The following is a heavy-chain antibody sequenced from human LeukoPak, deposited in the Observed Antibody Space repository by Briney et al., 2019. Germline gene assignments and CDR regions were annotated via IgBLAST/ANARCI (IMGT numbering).Heavy chain of an antibody. J-gene: IGHJ5*02. CDR1: GFTFRNHGM. CDR2: IYHSGST. CDR3: ARRNVVEVFFDP. D-gene: IGHD2-21*01. V-gene: IGHV4-4*02. Sequence: GSLRLSCAASGFTFRNHGMHWVRQAPGKGLEWIGEIYHSGSTNYRPSLKSRVTISLDKSKNQFSLRLRSVTAADTAVYYCARRNVVEVFFDPWGQGTLVTVSS.